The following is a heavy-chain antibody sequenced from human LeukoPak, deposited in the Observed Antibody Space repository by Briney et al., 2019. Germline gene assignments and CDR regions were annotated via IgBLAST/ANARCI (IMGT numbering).Heavy chain of an antibody. Sequence: GGSLKLSCAASGFTFSGSAMHWVRQASGKGLEWVGRIRSKANSYATAYAASVKGRFTISRDDSKNTAYLQMNSLKTEDTAVYYCTSPGGLGYCSSTSCYRDYWGQGTLVTVSS. D-gene: IGHD2-2*01. CDR3: TSPGGLGYCSSTSCYRDY. CDR1: GFTFSGSA. CDR2: IRSKANSYAT. J-gene: IGHJ4*02. V-gene: IGHV3-73*01.